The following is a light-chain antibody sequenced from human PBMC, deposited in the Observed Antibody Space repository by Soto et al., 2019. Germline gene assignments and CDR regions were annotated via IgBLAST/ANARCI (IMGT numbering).Light chain of an antibody. CDR3: QQYNNWPRT. Sequence: EIVMTQSPATLSVSPGERATLSCRASQSVSSNLAWYQQKPGQAPRLLIYGASTRATGIAARFSGSGSGTEFTLTISSLQSEDFAVYYCQQYNNWPRTFGQGNKVE. CDR2: GAS. V-gene: IGKV3-15*01. J-gene: IGKJ1*01. CDR1: QSVSSN.